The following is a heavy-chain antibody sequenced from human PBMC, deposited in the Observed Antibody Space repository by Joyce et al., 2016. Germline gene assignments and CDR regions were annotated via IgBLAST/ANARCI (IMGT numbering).Heavy chain of an antibody. CDR3: TTDLPALDAQPIDF. J-gene: IGHJ4*02. V-gene: IGHV3-15*01. CDR1: GFTFTTAW. D-gene: IGHD1-1*01. Sequence: EVQLVESGGGLVNPGGSLRLSCGASGFTFTTAWMNWVRQAPGKGLEGVGRSRSGNDGATIDYAAPVKGRFTISRDDSRNILYLQMTSLITEDTAVYYCTTDLPALDAQPIDFWGQGTLVTVSS. CDR2: SRSGNDGATI.